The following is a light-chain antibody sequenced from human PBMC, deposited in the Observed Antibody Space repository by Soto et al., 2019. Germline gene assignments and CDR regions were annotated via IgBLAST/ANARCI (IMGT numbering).Light chain of an antibody. Sequence: QSVLTHPRSASGSPGQSITISCTGTSSDVGGYNYVSWYQQHPAKAPKLIIFDVSKRPSGVPNRFSGSKSGNTASLTISGLRAEDEADYYCCSYVGRNTYVFGTGTKVTVL. CDR1: SSDVGGYNY. V-gene: IGLV2-11*01. CDR2: DVS. CDR3: CSYVGRNTYV. J-gene: IGLJ1*01.